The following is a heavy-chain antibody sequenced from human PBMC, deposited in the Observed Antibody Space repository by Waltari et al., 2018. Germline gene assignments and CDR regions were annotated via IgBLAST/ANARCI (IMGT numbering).Heavy chain of an antibody. Sequence: QVQLVQSGAEVKKPGASVKVSCKASGYTFTGYSMHWVRQAPGKRLEWMGWINPNSGGTNYAQKFQGRVTMTRDTSISTAYMELSRLRSDDTAVYYCARDLLQQLVRWYFDYWGQGTLVTVSS. CDR1: GYTFTGYS. J-gene: IGHJ4*02. CDR2: INPNSGGT. CDR3: ARDLLQQLVRWYFDY. D-gene: IGHD6-13*01. V-gene: IGHV1-2*02.